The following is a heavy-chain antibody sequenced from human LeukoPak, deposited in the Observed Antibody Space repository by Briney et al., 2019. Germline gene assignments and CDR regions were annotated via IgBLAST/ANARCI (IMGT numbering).Heavy chain of an antibody. CDR1: GYTFTDYY. CDR2: IHPNSGAT. CDR3: ARDMGRYSGYDYDY. Sequence: ASVKVSCKTSGYTFTDYYLHWVRQAPGKGLEWVGCIHPNSGATHYAQKFQGRLTMTRDTSISTVYMELTRLRSDDTAVYYCARDMGRYSGYDYDYWGQGTLVTAYS. D-gene: IGHD5-12*01. J-gene: IGHJ4*02. V-gene: IGHV1-2*02.